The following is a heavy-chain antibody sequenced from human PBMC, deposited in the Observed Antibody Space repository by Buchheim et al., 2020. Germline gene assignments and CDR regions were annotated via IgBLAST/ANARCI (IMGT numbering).Heavy chain of an antibody. V-gene: IGHV3-7*01. CDR2: IKQDGSET. Sequence: EVQLVESGGGLVQPGGSLRLSCAASGFTFSSYWMSWVRQAPGKGLEWVANIKQDGSETYYVDSVKGRFTISSDNAKNSLYLPMNSLRAEDTAVYYCARADYYYGPGYYYGMDVWGQGTT. J-gene: IGHJ6*02. D-gene: IGHD3-22*01. CDR1: GFTFSSYW. CDR3: ARADYYYGPGYYYGMDV.